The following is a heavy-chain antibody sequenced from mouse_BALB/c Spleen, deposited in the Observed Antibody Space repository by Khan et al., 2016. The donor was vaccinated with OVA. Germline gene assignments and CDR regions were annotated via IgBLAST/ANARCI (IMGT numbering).Heavy chain of an antibody. V-gene: IGHV1S134*01. J-gene: IGHJ2*01. Sequence: VQLQQSGAELGRPGSSVKLSCKTSGFTFTSYGIKWVKQRPGQGLEWIGYIYPGNGSTVYNEKFQGTATLTSDTSASTAYMQFRSLTSEDTEIYFCAAAYYRNYFDYWGQGTALTVSS. CDR3: AAAYYRNYFDY. CDR1: GFTFTSYG. D-gene: IGHD2-14*01. CDR2: IYPGNGST.